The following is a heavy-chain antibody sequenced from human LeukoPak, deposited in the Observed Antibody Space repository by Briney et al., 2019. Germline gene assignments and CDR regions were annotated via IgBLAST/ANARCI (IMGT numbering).Heavy chain of an antibody. J-gene: IGHJ4*02. CDR1: GFTFSSYW. CDR3: AKGSYYDSSGDVIDY. D-gene: IGHD3-22*01. Sequence: GGSLRLSCAASGFTFSSYWMHWVRQAPGKGLVWVSRINSDGSSTSYTDSVKGRFTISRDNSKNTLYLQMNSLRGEDTAVYYCAKGSYYDSSGDVIDYWGQGTLVTVSS. V-gene: IGHV3-74*01. CDR2: INSDGSST.